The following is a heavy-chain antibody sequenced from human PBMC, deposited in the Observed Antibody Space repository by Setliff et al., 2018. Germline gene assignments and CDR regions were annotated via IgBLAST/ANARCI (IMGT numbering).Heavy chain of an antibody. Sequence: ASVKVSCKASGYTFTGYFIHWVRQAPGQGLEWMGWIRPNGGGTHYAQKFQGRVTITADESTSTAYMELSSLRSEDTAVYYCARGGGYRYYFDYWGQGTLVTVSS. D-gene: IGHD5-12*01. CDR1: GYTFTGYF. V-gene: IGHV1-2*02. CDR3: ARGGGYRYYFDY. J-gene: IGHJ4*02. CDR2: IRPNGGGT.